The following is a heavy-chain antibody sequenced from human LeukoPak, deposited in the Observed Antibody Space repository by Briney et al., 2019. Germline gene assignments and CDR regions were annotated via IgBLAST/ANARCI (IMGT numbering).Heavy chain of an antibody. CDR2: IKQDGSEK. J-gene: IGHJ4*02. CDR1: GFTFSSYW. D-gene: IGHD5-12*01. Sequence: GWSLRLSCAASGFTFSSYWMGWVRQAPGKGLEYVPNIKQDGSEKYYVDSVKGRFTISRDNAKNSLYLQMNSLRAEDTAVYYCAREDVASGHFDYWGQGTLVTVSS. V-gene: IGHV3-7*01. CDR3: AREDVASGHFDY.